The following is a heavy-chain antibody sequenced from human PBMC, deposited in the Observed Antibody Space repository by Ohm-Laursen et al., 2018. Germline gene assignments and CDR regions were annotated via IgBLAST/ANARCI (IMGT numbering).Heavy chain of an antibody. CDR2: ISYDGSNK. V-gene: IGHV3-30*18. D-gene: IGHD3-22*01. Sequence: SLRLSCTAFGFTFSSYGMHWVRQAPGKGLEWVAVISYDGSNKYYADSVKGRFTISRDNSKNTLYLQMNSLRAEDTAVYYCAKESQYYYDPDAFDIWGQGTMVTVSS. CDR3: AKESQYYYDPDAFDI. CDR1: GFTFSSYG. J-gene: IGHJ3*02.